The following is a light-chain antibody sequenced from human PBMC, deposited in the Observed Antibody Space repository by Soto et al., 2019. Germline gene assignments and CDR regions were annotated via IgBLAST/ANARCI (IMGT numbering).Light chain of an antibody. J-gene: IGKJ5*01. Sequence: EIQMTQSPSSMSASVGDRVTIACRASQGISSYLAWYQQKPGKAPQLLIYAASTLQSGVPSRFSGSGSGTDGTITISCLKPEDGSTYYCQQSYSYTRTFGQGTRLEIK. CDR2: AAS. V-gene: IGKV1-9*01. CDR3: QQSYSYTRT. CDR1: QGISSY.